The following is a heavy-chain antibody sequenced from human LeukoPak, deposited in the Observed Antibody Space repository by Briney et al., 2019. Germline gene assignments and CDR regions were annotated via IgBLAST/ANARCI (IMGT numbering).Heavy chain of an antibody. J-gene: IGHJ4*02. CDR1: GGSFSGYY. D-gene: IGHD6-13*01. CDR2: INHSGST. V-gene: IGHV4-34*01. CDR3: ARVEKQLDTHYFDY. Sequence: SETLSLTCAVYGGSFSGYYWSWIRQPPGKGLEWIGEINHSGSTNYNSSLKSRVTISVDTSKNQFSLKLSSVTAADTAVYYCARVEKQLDTHYFDYWGQGTLVTVSS.